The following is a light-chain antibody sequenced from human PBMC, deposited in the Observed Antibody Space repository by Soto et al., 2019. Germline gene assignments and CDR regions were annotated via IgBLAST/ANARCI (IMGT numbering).Light chain of an antibody. V-gene: IGKV3-20*01. CDR1: QSVSSSY. CDR3: QQYGSSPQT. J-gene: IGKJ1*01. CDR2: GAS. Sequence: EIVLTQSPGTLSLSPGERATLTCRASQSVSSSYLGWYQQKLGQAPRLLIYGASSRATGIPDGFSGSGSGTDFTLTISRLEPEDFAVYYCQQYGSSPQTFGQGTKVDIK.